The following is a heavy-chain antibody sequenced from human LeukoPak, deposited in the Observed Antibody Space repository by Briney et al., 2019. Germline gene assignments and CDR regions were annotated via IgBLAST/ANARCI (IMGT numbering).Heavy chain of an antibody. Sequence: SETLSLTCAVYGGSFSGYYWSWIRQPPGKGLEWIGEINHSGSTNYNPSLKSRVTISVDTSKNQFSLKLSSVTAADTAVYYCARARLYSSDVPGWFDPWGRGILVTVSS. D-gene: IGHD6-19*01. J-gene: IGHJ5*02. CDR1: GGSFSGYY. V-gene: IGHV4-34*01. CDR2: INHSGST. CDR3: ARARLYSSDVPGWFDP.